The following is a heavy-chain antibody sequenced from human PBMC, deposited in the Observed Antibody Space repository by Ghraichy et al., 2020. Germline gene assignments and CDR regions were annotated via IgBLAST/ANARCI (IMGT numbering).Heavy chain of an antibody. J-gene: IGHJ3*02. Sequence: SETLSLTCAVYGGSFSGYYWSWIRQPPGKGLEWIGEINHSGSTNYNPSLKSRVTISVDTSKNQFSLKLSSVTAADTAVYYCARGVKYSRPSDAFDIWGQGTMVTFSS. CDR1: GGSFSGYY. V-gene: IGHV4-34*01. CDR2: INHSGST. CDR3: ARGVKYSRPSDAFDI. D-gene: IGHD6-6*01.